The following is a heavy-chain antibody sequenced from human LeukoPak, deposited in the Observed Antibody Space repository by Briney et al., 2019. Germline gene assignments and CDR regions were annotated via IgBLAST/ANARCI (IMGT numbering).Heavy chain of an antibody. D-gene: IGHD5-18*01. J-gene: IGHJ3*02. V-gene: IGHV1-2*02. CDR1: GYTFTGYY. Sequence: ASVKVSCKASGYTFTGYYMHWVRQAPGQGLEWMGWINPNSGGTNYAQKFQGRVTMTRDTSISTAYMELSRLRSDDTAVYYCARAAMVVYDAFDIWGQGTMVTVSS. CDR2: INPNSGGT. CDR3: ARAAMVVYDAFDI.